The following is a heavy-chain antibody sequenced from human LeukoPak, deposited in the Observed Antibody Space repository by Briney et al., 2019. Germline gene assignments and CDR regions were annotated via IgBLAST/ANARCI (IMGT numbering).Heavy chain of an antibody. CDR2: ISSNGGST. Sequence: GGSLRLSCAASGFTFSSYAMHWVRQAPGKGLEYVSDISSNGGSTYYANSVKGRFTISRDNSKNTLYLQMGSLRTEDMAVYYCARGGTYTYGLPFGYWGQGTLVTVSS. J-gene: IGHJ4*02. V-gene: IGHV3-64*01. CDR3: ARGGTYTYGLPFGY. D-gene: IGHD5-18*01. CDR1: GFTFSSYA.